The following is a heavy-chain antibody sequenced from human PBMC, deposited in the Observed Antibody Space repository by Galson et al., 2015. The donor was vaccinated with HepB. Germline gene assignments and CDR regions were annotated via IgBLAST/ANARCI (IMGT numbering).Heavy chain of an antibody. D-gene: IGHD3-10*01. Sequence: SVKVSCKASGYTFTTYWMQWVREAPGLGLQWMGKINPSSGNTTYAQRFQGRVNMTRNTSTNTLFMELSSLRSEDTGVYFCARSGGGNIGHHYYGMDVWGQGTTVIVSS. CDR1: GYTFTTYW. CDR2: INPSSGNT. V-gene: IGHV1-46*01. J-gene: IGHJ6*02. CDR3: ARSGGGNIGHHYYGMDV.